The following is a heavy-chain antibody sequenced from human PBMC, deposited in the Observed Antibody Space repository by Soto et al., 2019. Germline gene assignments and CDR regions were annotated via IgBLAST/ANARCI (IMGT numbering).Heavy chain of an antibody. D-gene: IGHD4-17*01. CDR1: GFDFRHAW. Sequence: EVNLVESGGGLVKPGGSLELSSVGCGFDFRHAWMGWVRQAPGKGPEWVGRVRSRTEGGATDYNAALEGRFTISRDDSKNEVYLEMNRLRPEDTAVYYCMTDPSTVSSLYYFDYWGQGTRVTVSS. CDR3: MTDPSTVSSLYYFDY. J-gene: IGHJ4*02. CDR2: VRSRTEGGAT. V-gene: IGHV3-15*05.